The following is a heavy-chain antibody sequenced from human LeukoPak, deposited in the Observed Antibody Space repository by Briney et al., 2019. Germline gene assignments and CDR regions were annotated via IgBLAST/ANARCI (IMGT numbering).Heavy chain of an antibody. Sequence: GGSLRLSCAASGFTFSSYVMSWVRQAPGKGLEWVSAISGSGGSTYYADSVKGRFTISRDNSKNTLYLQMNSLRAEDTAVYYCAKDYYDSSGYYHAEPFDYWGQGTLVTVSS. V-gene: IGHV3-23*01. CDR3: AKDYYDSSGYYHAEPFDY. J-gene: IGHJ4*02. CDR2: ISGSGGST. CDR1: GFTFSSYV. D-gene: IGHD3-22*01.